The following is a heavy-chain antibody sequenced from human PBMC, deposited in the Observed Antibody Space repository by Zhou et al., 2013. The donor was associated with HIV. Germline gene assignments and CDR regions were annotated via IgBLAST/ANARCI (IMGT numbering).Heavy chain of an antibody. CDR1: GYTFTAYY. Sequence: QVQLVQSGAEVKKPGASVKVSCKASGYTFTAYYIHWVRQAPGQGLEWMGWINPTSGDTDYVQKFQGRVTMTRDTSISTAYMELSRLRSDDTAIYYCARDAIAAAGAPAVLDYWGQGTLVTVSS. V-gene: IGHV1-2*02. CDR3: ARDAIAAAGAPAVLDY. D-gene: IGHD6-25*01. J-gene: IGHJ4*02. CDR2: INPTSGDT.